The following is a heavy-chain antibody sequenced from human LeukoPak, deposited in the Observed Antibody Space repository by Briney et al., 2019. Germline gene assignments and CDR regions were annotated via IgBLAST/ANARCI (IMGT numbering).Heavy chain of an antibody. D-gene: IGHD2-15*01. V-gene: IGHV1-46*01. CDR2: INPSGGST. J-gene: IGHJ4*02. CDR1: GYTFTSYY. CDR3: VRDVSDCSGGSCYSYFDY. Sequence: ASVKVSCKASGYTFTSYYMHWVRQAPGQGLEWMGIINPSGGSTSYAQKFQGRVTMTRDTSTSTVYMELSSLRSEDTAVYYCVRDVSDCSGGSCYSYFDYWGQGTLVTVSS.